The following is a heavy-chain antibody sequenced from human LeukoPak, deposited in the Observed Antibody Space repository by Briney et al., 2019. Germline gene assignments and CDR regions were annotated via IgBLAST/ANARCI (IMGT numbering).Heavy chain of an antibody. CDR2: ISYDGSNK. J-gene: IGHJ5*02. CDR3: AKDLPWFAP. Sequence: GGSLRLSCAASGFTFSSYGMHWVRQAPGKGLEWVAVISYDGSNKYYADSVKGRFTISRDNSKNTLYLQMNSLRAEDTAVYYCAKDLPWFAPWGQGPLVTVSS. CDR1: GFTFSSYG. V-gene: IGHV3-30*18.